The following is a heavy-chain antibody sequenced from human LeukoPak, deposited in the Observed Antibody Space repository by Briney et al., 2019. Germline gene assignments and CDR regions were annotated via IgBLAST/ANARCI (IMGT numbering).Heavy chain of an antibody. J-gene: IGHJ6*03. CDR3: AKDGSGWSHYYYYYMDV. D-gene: IGHD6-19*01. CDR1: GFTSSSYA. CDR2: ISGSGGST. Sequence: SLRLSCAASGFTSSSYAMSSVRQAPGKGLECVSAISGSGGSTYYADSVKGRFTISRDNSKTTLYLQMNSLRAEDTAVYYCAKDGSGWSHYYYYYMDVWGKGTTVTVSS. V-gene: IGHV3-23*01.